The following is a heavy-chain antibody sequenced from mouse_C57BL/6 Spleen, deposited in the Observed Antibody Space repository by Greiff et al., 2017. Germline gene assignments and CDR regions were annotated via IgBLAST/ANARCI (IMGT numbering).Heavy chain of an antibody. V-gene: IGHV1-55*01. CDR3: ARELHSNYPSFAY. Sequence: QVQLQQPGAELVKPGASVKMSCKASGYTFTSYWITWVKQRPGQGLEWIGDIYPGSGSTNYNEKFKSKATLTVDTSSSTAYMQLSSLTSEDSAVYYCARELHSNYPSFAYWGQGTLVTVSA. CDR2: IYPGSGST. J-gene: IGHJ3*01. D-gene: IGHD2-5*01. CDR1: GYTFTSYW.